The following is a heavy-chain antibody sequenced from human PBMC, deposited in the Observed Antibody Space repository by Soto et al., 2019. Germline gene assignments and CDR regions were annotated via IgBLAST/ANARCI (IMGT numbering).Heavy chain of an antibody. D-gene: IGHD4-4*01. V-gene: IGHV1-2*02. Sequence: ASVKVSCKASGYAFTDYYVQWVREAPGQGLEWMGWVNPNGGATYYAQSFQGGVTMTWDTSITTAFMEVSRLRSDDTAVYYCARVRDYSNSMDVWGQGTTVTVSS. CDR1: GYAFTDYY. CDR3: ARVRDYSNSMDV. CDR2: VNPNGGAT. J-gene: IGHJ6*02.